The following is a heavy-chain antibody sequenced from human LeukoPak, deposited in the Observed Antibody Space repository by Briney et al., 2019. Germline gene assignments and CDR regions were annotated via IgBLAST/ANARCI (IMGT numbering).Heavy chain of an antibody. CDR3: ARIVGATWNYFDY. V-gene: IGHV4-39*07. D-gene: IGHD1-26*01. CDR2: IYYSGST. CDR1: GGSISSSSYY. Sequence: SETLSLTCTVSGGSISSSSYYWGWIRQPPGKGLEWIGSIYYSGSTYYNPSLKSRVTISVDTSKNQFSLKLSSVTAADTAVYYCARIVGATWNYFDYWGQGTLVTVSS. J-gene: IGHJ4*02.